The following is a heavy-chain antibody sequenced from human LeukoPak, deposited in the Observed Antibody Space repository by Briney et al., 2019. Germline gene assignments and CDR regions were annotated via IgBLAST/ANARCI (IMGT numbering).Heavy chain of an antibody. Sequence: SVKVSCKASGGTFSSYAISWVRQAPGQGLEWMGRIIPIFGTANYAQKFQGRVTITTDESTSTAYMGLSSLRSEDTAVYYCARGAPPPPGYCSGGSCYHPGEGYFDYWGQGTLVTVSS. J-gene: IGHJ4*02. CDR3: ARGAPPPPGYCSGGSCYHPGEGYFDY. V-gene: IGHV1-69*05. CDR2: IIPIFGTA. D-gene: IGHD2-15*01. CDR1: GGTFSSYA.